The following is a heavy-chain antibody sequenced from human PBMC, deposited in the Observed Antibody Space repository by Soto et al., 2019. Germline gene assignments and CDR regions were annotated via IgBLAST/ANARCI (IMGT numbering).Heavy chain of an antibody. CDR1: GFTFSTYA. CDR2: ISNAGGST. CDR3: AHPRGYGVFDAVDI. D-gene: IGHD4-17*01. J-gene: IGHJ3*02. V-gene: IGHV3-23*01. Sequence: GGSLRLSCAASGFTFSTYAMNWVRQAPGKGLEWVSAISNAGGSTYYAESVRGRFTISRDNSINTLYLQMSGLRTEDTAVYYCAHPRGYGVFDAVDIWGQGTMVTVSS.